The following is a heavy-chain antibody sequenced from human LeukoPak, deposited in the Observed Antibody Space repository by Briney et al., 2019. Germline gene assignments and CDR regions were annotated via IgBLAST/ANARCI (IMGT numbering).Heavy chain of an antibody. V-gene: IGHV4-39*01. D-gene: IGHD2-2*01. CDR1: VGSLCSRSYY. CDR3: ARPTAEYLYGMDV. Sequence: SETLSLTCTLSVGSLCSRSYYWGWIRQPPGKGLEWIGSVYYSGSTYYNPSLKSRVTISVDTSKNQFSLKLSSVTAADTAVYYCARPTAEYLYGMDVWGQGTTVTVSS. CDR2: VYYSGST. J-gene: IGHJ6*02.